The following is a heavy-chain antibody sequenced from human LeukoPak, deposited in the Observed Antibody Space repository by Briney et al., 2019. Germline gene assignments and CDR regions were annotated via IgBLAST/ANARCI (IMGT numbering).Heavy chain of an antibody. CDR2: ISGSGGSA. D-gene: IGHD1-26*01. CDR1: GFTFSSYA. V-gene: IGHV3-23*01. CDR3: AKDRVGASVRYYFDY. J-gene: IGHJ4*02. Sequence: SGGSLRLSCAASGFTFSSYAMSWVRQAPGKGLEWVSAISGSGGSAYYGDSVKGRFTISRDNSKKTLYLQMNSLRAEDTAVYYCAKDRVGASVRYYFDYWGQGILVTVSS.